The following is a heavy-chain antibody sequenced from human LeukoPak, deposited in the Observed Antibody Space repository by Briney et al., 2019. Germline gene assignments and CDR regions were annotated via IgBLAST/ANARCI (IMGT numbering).Heavy chain of an antibody. V-gene: IGHV1-8*01. CDR3: ARGQIIAVAASDY. Sequence: GASVKVSCKASGYTFTSYDINWVRHATGQGLEWMGWINPNSGNTGYAQKFQGRVTMTRNTSISTAYMELSSLRSEDTAVYYCARGQIIAVAASDYWGQGTLVTVSS. D-gene: IGHD6-19*01. CDR2: INPNSGNT. J-gene: IGHJ4*02. CDR1: GYTFTSYD.